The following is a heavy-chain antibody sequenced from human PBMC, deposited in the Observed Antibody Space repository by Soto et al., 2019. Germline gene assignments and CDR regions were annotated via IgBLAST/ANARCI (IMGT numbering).Heavy chain of an antibody. CDR1: GDHYRLSTYS. Sequence: RSPTVDVSGDHYRLSTYSWSWIWQPPGKALEWVGFIYQSGVTSYNPSLKSRVTISLDRSNNHIPLKLRPVTAADAAVYYCAGMPYTSGLRFDPWGPGTLVTVSS. V-gene: IGHV4-30-2*01. D-gene: IGHD6-19*01. J-gene: IGHJ5*02. CDR2: IYQSGVT. CDR3: AGMPYTSGLRFDP.